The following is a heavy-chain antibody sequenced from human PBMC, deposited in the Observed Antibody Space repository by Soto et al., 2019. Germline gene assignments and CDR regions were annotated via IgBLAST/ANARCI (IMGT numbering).Heavy chain of an antibody. CDR2: INPSGGST. CDR3: ARATGYSSSWDSWYFDL. D-gene: IGHD6-13*01. CDR1: GYTFTSYY. J-gene: IGHJ2*01. Sequence: QVQLVQSGAEVKKPGASVKVSCKASGYTFTSYYMHWVQQAPGQGLEWMGIINPSGGSTSYAQKFQGRVTMTRDTSTSTVYMELSSLRSEDTAVYYCARATGYSSSWDSWYFDLWGRGTLVTVSS. V-gene: IGHV1-46*03.